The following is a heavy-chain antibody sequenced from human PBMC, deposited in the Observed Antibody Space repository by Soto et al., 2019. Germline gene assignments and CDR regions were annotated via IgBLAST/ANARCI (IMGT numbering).Heavy chain of an antibody. Sequence: EVQLLESGGGLEQPGGSLRLSCVGSGHTFHNYAMTWVRQAPGKGLEWVSGISGSGGSTYYADSVRGRFTISRDESKNTLYLQMTSLRAEDTAVYYCAKVSRGIGVVPAAVNWGQGTLVTVSS. CDR2: ISGSGGST. D-gene: IGHD2-2*01. CDR3: AKVSRGIGVVPAAVN. CDR1: GHTFHNYA. J-gene: IGHJ4*02. V-gene: IGHV3-23*01.